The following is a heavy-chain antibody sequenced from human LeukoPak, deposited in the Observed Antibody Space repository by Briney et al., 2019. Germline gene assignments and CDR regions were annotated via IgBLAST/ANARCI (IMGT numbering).Heavy chain of an antibody. Sequence: GGSLRLSCAASGFTFSSFWMHWVRQAPAKGLVWVSRINSDGNITNYADSVKGRFTISRDNAENTLYLQMNTLRADDTAVYYCAREKQQRGFDYWGQGTLVTVSS. CDR3: AREKQQRGFDY. CDR2: INSDGNIT. J-gene: IGHJ4*02. CDR1: GFTFSSFW. V-gene: IGHV3-74*01. D-gene: IGHD6-13*01.